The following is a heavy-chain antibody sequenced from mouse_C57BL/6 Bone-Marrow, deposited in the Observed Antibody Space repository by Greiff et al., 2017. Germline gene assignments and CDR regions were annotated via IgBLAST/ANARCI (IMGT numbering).Heavy chain of an antibody. CDR3: ATGYYGNPYAMDY. D-gene: IGHD2-1*01. V-gene: IGHV1-55*01. CDR1: GYTFTSYW. CDR2: IYPGSGST. Sequence: QVQLQPSGAELVKPGASVKMSCKASGYTFTSYWITWVKQRPGQGLEWIGDIYPGSGSTNYNEKFKSKATLTVDTSSSTAYMQLSSLTSEDSAVYYCATGYYGNPYAMDYWGQGTSVTVSS. J-gene: IGHJ4*01.